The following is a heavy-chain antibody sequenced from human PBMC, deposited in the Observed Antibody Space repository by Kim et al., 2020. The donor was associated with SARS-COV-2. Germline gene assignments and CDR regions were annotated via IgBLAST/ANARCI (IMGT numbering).Heavy chain of an antibody. J-gene: IGHJ4*02. D-gene: IGHD1-26*01. V-gene: IGHV4-39*01. CDR1: GGSISSSSYY. Sequence: SETLSLTCTVSGGSISSSSYYWGWIRQPPGKGLEWIGSIYYSGSTYYNPSLKSRVTISVDTSKNQFSLKLSSVTAADTAVYYCARKIVGAENFDYWGQGT. CDR3: ARKIVGAENFDY. CDR2: IYYSGST.